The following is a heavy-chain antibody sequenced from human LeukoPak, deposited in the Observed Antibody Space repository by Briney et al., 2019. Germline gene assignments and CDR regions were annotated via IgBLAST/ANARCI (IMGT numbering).Heavy chain of an antibody. CDR2: MNPNSGNT. D-gene: IGHD3-10*01. CDR1: GYTFTSYD. V-gene: IGHV1-8*01. CDR3: ARAKMVRGVTPNYYMDV. Sequence: GASVKVSCKAPGYTFTSYDINWVRQATGQGLEWMGWMNPNSGNTGYAQKFQGRVTMTRNTSISTAYMELSSLRSEDTAVYYCARAKMVRGVTPNYYMDVWGKGTTVTVSS. J-gene: IGHJ6*03.